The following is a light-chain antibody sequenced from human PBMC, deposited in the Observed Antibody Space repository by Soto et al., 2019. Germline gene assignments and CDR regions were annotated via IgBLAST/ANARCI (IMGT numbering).Light chain of an antibody. V-gene: IGLV2-14*01. Sequence: QSVLTQPASVSGSPGQSITISCTGTSSDVGGYNYVSWYQQHPGKAPKLMIYDVNTRPSGVSNRFSGSKCGNTASLTISGLQAEDEADYYCSSYTSSISFGGGTKLTVL. CDR3: SSYTSSIS. CDR2: DVN. CDR1: SSDVGGYNY. J-gene: IGLJ2*01.